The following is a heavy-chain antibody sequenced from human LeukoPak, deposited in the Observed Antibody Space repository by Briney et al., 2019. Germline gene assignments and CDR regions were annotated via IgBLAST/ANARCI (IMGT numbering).Heavy chain of an antibody. Sequence: SVKVSCTASGDTFSSYAISWVRQVPGQGLEWMGGIIPIFGTANYAQKFQGRVTITTDESTSTGYMELSSLRSEDTAVYYCARRSRQCSGGGCYAPSDHWGQGTLVTVSS. CDR2: IIPIFGTA. CDR1: GDTFSSYA. J-gene: IGHJ4*02. D-gene: IGHD2-15*01. V-gene: IGHV1-69*05. CDR3: ARRSRQCSGGGCYAPSDH.